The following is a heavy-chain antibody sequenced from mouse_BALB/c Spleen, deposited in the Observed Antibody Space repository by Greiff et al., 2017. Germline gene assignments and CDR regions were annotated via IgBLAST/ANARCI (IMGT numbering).Heavy chain of an antibody. CDR3: ARYYGDWYFDV. CDR1: GYTFTSYY. Sequence: QVQLQQSGPELVKPGASVRISCKASGYTFTSYYIHWVKQRPGQGLEWIGWIYPGNVNTKYNEKFKGKATLTADKSSSTAYMQLSSLTSEDSAVYFCARYYGDWYFDVWGAGTTVTVSS. CDR2: IYPGNVNT. V-gene: IGHV1S56*01. J-gene: IGHJ1*01. D-gene: IGHD1-1*01.